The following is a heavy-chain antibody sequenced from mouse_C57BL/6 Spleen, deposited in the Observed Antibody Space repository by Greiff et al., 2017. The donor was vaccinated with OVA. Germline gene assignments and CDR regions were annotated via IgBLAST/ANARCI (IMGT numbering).Heavy chain of an antibody. Sequence: DVQLVESGGGLVKPGGSLKLSCAASGFTFSDYGMHWVRQAPEKGLEWVAYISSGSSTIYYADTVKGRFTISRDNAKNTLFLQMTSLRSEDTAMYYCASYGSNLFDYWGQGTTLTVSS. CDR3: ASYGSNLFDY. D-gene: IGHD1-1*01. CDR1: GFTFSDYG. V-gene: IGHV5-17*01. J-gene: IGHJ2*01. CDR2: ISSGSSTI.